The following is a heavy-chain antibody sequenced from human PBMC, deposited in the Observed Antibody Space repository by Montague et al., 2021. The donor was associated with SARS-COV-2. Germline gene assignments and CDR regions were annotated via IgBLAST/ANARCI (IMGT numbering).Heavy chain of an antibody. Sequence: SLRLSCAASGFTFSSSEMNWVRQAPGKGLERVSYISSSGRTIYYADSVKGRFTIPRDNAKNSLYLQMNSPRAEDTAVYYCARSYYYDSSGYYPDAFDIWGQGTMVTVSS. D-gene: IGHD3-22*01. CDR3: ARSYYYDSSGYYPDAFDI. CDR1: GFTFSSSE. CDR2: ISSSGRTI. V-gene: IGHV3-48*03. J-gene: IGHJ3*02.